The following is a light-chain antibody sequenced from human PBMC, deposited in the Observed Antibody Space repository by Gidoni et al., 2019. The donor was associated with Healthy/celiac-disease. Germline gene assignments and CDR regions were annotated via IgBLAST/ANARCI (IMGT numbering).Light chain of an antibody. CDR3: QQYNNWPFT. CDR1: QSVSSN. CDR2: GAS. J-gene: IGKJ3*01. Sequence: ELVITQSPATLSVSPGERATLSCMASQSVSSNLAWYQKKPGKDPRLLIYGASTRATVIPARFSGSGSGTELTLNISRLQSEDFAVYYCQQYNNWPFTFXXXNKXDIK. V-gene: IGKV3-15*01.